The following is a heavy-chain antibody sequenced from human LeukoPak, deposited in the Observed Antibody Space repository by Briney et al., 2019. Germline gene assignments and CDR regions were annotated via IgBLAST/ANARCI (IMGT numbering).Heavy chain of an antibody. CDR1: GFTFSSYW. CDR2: IKQVGSEK. CDR3: ARGQVITFGGVIVIGGYYFDY. Sequence: GGSLRLSSAASGFTFSSYWISWVRQAPGKGLEWVANIKQVGSEKYYVDSVKGRFTISRDNAKNSLYLQMNSLRAEDTAVYYCARGQVITFGGVIVIGGYYFDYWGQGTLVTVSS. J-gene: IGHJ4*02. V-gene: IGHV3-7*01. D-gene: IGHD3-16*02.